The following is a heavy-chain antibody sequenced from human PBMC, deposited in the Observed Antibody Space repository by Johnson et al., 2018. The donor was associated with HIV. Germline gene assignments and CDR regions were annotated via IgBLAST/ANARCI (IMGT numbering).Heavy chain of an antibody. Sequence: QVQVVESGGGVVQPGRSLRLSCAASEFTLSSYAMHWVRQAPGKGLNWVAVISYDGSNKYYADSVKGRFTISRDNSKNTLYLQMNSLRAEDTAVYYCAKDHAPAYYYDSSGPWGAFDIWGQGTMVTVSS. CDR2: ISYDGSNK. D-gene: IGHD3-22*01. CDR3: AKDHAPAYYYDSSGPWGAFDI. J-gene: IGHJ3*02. V-gene: IGHV3-30*01. CDR1: EFTLSSYA.